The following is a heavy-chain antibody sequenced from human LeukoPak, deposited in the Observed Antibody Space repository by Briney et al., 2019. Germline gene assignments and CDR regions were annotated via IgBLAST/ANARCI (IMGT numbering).Heavy chain of an antibody. D-gene: IGHD1-1*01. CDR3: AKAWNQHRY. CDR1: GGSISRYY. Sequence: SETLSLTCTVSGGSISRYYWSWIRQPPGTGLEWIGYIYYSGSTNYNPSLKSRVTMSVDTSKNQFSLKLSSMTAADTAVYYCAKAWNQHRYWGQGTLVTVSS. CDR2: IYYSGST. J-gene: IGHJ4*02. V-gene: IGHV4-59*08.